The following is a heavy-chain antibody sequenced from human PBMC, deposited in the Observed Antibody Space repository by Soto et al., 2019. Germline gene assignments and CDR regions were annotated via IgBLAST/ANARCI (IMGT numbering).Heavy chain of an antibody. CDR1: GFTFSSYS. Sequence: GGSLRLSCAASGFTFSSYSMNWVRQAPGKGLEWVSSISSSSSYIYYADSVKGRFTISRDNAKNSLYLQMNSLRAEDTAVYYCARDGYYYGSGSYYNQNYYYYMDVWGKGTTVTVSS. CDR2: ISSSSSYI. V-gene: IGHV3-21*01. CDR3: ARDGYYYGSGSYYNQNYYYYMDV. D-gene: IGHD3-10*01. J-gene: IGHJ6*03.